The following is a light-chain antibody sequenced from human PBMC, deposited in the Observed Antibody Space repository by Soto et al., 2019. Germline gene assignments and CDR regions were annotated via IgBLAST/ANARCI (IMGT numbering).Light chain of an antibody. Sequence: QSALTQPAAVSGSPGQSITISCTGTSSDVGGYKYVSWCQQYPGKAPKLMIYEVSNRPSGVSNRFSGSKSGNTASLTISGLQADDEADYYCTSYTSSSSVLFGGGTKLTVL. V-gene: IGLV2-14*01. J-gene: IGLJ2*01. CDR2: EVS. CDR3: TSYTSSSSVL. CDR1: SSDVGGYKY.